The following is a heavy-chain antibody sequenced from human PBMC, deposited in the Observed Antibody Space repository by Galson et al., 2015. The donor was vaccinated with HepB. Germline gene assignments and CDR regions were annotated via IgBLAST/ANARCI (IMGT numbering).Heavy chain of an antibody. J-gene: IGHJ3*02. CDR2: IYYSGST. D-gene: IGHD3-16*01. Sequence: LSLTCTVSGGSISSYYWSWIRQPPGKGLEWIGYIYYSGSTNYNPSLKSRVTISVDTSKNQFSLKLSSVTAADTAVYYCARLMAPDAFDIWGQGAMVTVSS. CDR1: GGSISSYY. CDR3: ARLMAPDAFDI. V-gene: IGHV4-59*01.